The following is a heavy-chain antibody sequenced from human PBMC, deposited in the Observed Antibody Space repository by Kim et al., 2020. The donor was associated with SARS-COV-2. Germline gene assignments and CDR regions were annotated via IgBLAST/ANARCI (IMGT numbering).Heavy chain of an antibody. J-gene: IGHJ2*01. CDR1: GGSISTYY. D-gene: IGHD6-19*01. CDR2: ISYSGST. Sequence: SETLSLTCTVSGGSISTYYWNWIRQSPQKGLEWIGFISYSGSTNYNPSLKSRVATSVDSSKNQFSLNLSSVTAADTAVYYCARGGVKQWLGLWGRGTLVT. CDR3: ARGGVKQWLGL. V-gene: IGHV4-59*13.